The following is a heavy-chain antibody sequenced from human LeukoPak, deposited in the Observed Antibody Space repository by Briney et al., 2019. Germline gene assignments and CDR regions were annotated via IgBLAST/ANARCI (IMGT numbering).Heavy chain of an antibody. CDR1: GFTFSSYA. CDR2: ISGSDCST. D-gene: IGHD7-27*01. Sequence: GGSLRLSCAASGFTFSSYAMNWVRQAPGKGLEWVSGISGSDCSTYYADSVKGRVTISRDNSKNTLYLQMNSLRAEDTAVYYCAKAQELGNYEIFLFDYWGQGTTVTVSS. V-gene: IGHV3-23*01. J-gene: IGHJ4*03. CDR3: AKAQELGNYEIFLFDY.